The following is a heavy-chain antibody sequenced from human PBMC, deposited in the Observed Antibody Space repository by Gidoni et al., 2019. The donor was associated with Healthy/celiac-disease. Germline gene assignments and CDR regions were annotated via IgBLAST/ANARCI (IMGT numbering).Heavy chain of an antibody. CDR1: RYTFTSYA. D-gene: IGHD6-19*01. J-gene: IGHJ4*02. V-gene: IGHV1-3*01. Sequence: QVQLVQSGAEVKKPGASVKVSCKASRYTFTSYAMHWVRQAPGQRLEWMGWINAGNGNTKYSQKFQGRVTITRDTSASTAYMELSSLRSEDTAVYYCARVAVAAWYYFDYWGQGTLVTVSS. CDR2: INAGNGNT. CDR3: ARVAVAAWYYFDY.